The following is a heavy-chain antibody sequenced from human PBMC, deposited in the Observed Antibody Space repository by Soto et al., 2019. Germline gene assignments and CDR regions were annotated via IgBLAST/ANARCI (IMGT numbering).Heavy chain of an antibody. CDR3: ARGAGYCSSTRCYALDY. CDR2: MNPNSGNT. J-gene: IGHJ4*02. V-gene: IGHV1-8*01. D-gene: IGHD2-2*01. Sequence: ASVKVSCKASGYTFTSYDINWARQATGQGLEWMGWMNPNSGNTGYAQKFQGRVSMTRNTSISTAYMELSSLRSEDTAVYYCARGAGYCSSTRCYALDYWGQGTLVTVS. CDR1: GYTFTSYD.